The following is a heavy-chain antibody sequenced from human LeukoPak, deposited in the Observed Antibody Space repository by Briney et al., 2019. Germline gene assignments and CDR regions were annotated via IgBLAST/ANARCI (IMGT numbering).Heavy chain of an antibody. V-gene: IGHV3-53*01. CDR1: GFPVSSNY. D-gene: IGHD1-26*01. J-gene: IGHJ4*02. CDR3: ARGEEWELAFDY. Sequence: GSLRLSCAASGFPVSSNYMSWVRQAPGKGLEWVSVIYSGGSTYYADSVKGRFTISRDNSKNTLYLQMNSLRAEDTAVYYCARGEEWELAFDYWGQGTLVTVSS. CDR2: IYSGGST.